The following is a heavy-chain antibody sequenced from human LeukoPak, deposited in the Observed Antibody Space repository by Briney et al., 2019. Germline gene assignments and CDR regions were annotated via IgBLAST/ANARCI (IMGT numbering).Heavy chain of an antibody. CDR2: IIPILGIA. J-gene: IGHJ4*02. Sequence: SVKVSCKASGGTFSSYAISWVRQAPGQGLEWMGRIIPILGIANYAQKFQGRVTITADKSTSTAYMELSSLRSEDTAVYYRARDSPRWLRLFDYWGQGTLVTVSS. CDR1: GGTFSSYA. V-gene: IGHV1-69*04. CDR3: ARDSPRWLRLFDY. D-gene: IGHD5-12*01.